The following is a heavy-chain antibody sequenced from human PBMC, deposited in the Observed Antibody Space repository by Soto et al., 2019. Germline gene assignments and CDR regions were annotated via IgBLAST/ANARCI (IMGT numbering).Heavy chain of an antibody. CDR2: INAGNGKT. CDR1: GYTFTSYA. Sequence: QVQLVQSGAEVKKPGASVKVSCKASGYTFTSYAMHWVRQAPGQRLEWMGWINAGNGKTKYSQKFQGRVTITRDTSASTAYMELSSLRSEDTAVYYCASFGYNWNDGLYYYGMDVWGQGTTVTVSS. D-gene: IGHD1-1*01. CDR3: ASFGYNWNDGLYYYGMDV. J-gene: IGHJ6*02. V-gene: IGHV1-3*01.